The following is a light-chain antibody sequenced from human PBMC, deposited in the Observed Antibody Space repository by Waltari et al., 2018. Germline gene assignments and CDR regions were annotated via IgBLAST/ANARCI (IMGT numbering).Light chain of an antibody. V-gene: IGLV2-14*01. CDR1: SSDIGGFNY. CDR3: SSYTSRSTSV. J-gene: IGLJ1*01. CDR2: DVN. Sequence: QSALTQPASVSGSPGQPITISCTGTSSDIGGFNYVSWYQQHPGKAPKLMIYDVNKRPSGVSNRFSGSKSGDTASLTISGLQAEDEAVYYCSSYTSRSTSVFGTGTKVTVL.